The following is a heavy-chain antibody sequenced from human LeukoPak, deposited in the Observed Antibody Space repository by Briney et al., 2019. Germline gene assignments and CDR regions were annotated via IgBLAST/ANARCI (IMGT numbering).Heavy chain of an antibody. CDR3: ARVDTAMSAFDP. CDR2: INHGGTT. CDR1: GGSFSAYY. Sequence: SETLSLTCAVYGGSFSAYYWNWIRQPPGKGLEWIGQINHGGTTNYNPSLESRVTISVDTSKNQMSLRLSSVTAADTAVYYCARVDTAMSAFDPWGQGTLVTVSS. J-gene: IGHJ5*02. V-gene: IGHV4-34*01. D-gene: IGHD5-18*01.